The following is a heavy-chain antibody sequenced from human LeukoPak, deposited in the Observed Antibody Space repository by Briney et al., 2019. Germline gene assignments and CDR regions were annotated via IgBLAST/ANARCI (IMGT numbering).Heavy chain of an antibody. J-gene: IGHJ4*02. D-gene: IGHD2-21*01. Sequence: GGSLRLSCLASGLTFNTYWMHWVRQVPGKGPVWVSRINPDGSVTWDADSVRGRFVISRDDAKNTLYLQMNSLRAEDTALYYCAREAPAYGERYFVSWGQGTLVTVSS. CDR1: GLTFNTYW. V-gene: IGHV3-74*01. CDR3: AREAPAYGERYFVS. CDR2: INPDGSVT.